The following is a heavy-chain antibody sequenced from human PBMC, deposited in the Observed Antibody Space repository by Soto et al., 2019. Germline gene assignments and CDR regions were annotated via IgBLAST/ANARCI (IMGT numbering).Heavy chain of an antibody. D-gene: IGHD3-22*01. CDR3: ARTAYYYDSSGYYFDC. J-gene: IGHJ4*02. V-gene: IGHV3-33*01. CDR1: GFTFSSYG. CDR2: IWYDGRNT. Sequence: QVQLVESGGGVVQPGRSLRLSCAASGFTFSSYGMHWVRQAPGKGLEWVAVIWYDGRNTYYADSVKGRFTISRDNSKNTLYLQMNSLRAEDTAVCYCARTAYYYDSSGYYFDCWGQGTLVTVSS.